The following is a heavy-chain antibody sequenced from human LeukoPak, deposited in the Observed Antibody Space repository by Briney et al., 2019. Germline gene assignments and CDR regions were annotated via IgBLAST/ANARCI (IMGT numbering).Heavy chain of an antibody. CDR2: LSASGGLT. Sequence: GGSLRLSCAASGFTFSSYAMSWVRQAPGKGLEWVSGLSASGGLTYYADSVKGRFTISRDNSKNTLYLQMNSLRADDTAVYYCARGGSSYSEMDYWGQGTLVTVSS. CDR3: ARGGSSYSEMDY. CDR1: GFTFSSYA. J-gene: IGHJ4*02. V-gene: IGHV3-23*01. D-gene: IGHD4-11*01.